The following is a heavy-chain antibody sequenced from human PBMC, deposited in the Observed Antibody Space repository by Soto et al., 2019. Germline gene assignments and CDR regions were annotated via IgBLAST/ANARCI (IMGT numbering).Heavy chain of an antibody. D-gene: IGHD2-21*02. CDR3: EKDLGCGGDCLDY. Sequence: QVQLVESGGGVVQPGRSLRLSCAASGFTFSSYGMHWVRQAPGKGLEWVAVISYDGSNKYYADSVKGRFTISRDNTKNTPYLQMNSLRAEDTAVYYCEKDLGCGGDCLDYWGQVTLVTVSS. V-gene: IGHV3-30*18. CDR2: ISYDGSNK. J-gene: IGHJ4*02. CDR1: GFTFSSYG.